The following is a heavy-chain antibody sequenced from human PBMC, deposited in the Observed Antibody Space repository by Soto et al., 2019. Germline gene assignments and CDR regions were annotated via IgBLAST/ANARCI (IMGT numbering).Heavy chain of an antibody. CDR2: IYYSGST. CDR1: GGSISSGSYY. V-gene: IGHV4-39*01. Sequence: SETLSLTCTVSGGSISSGSYYWGWIRQPPGKGLEWIGSIYYSGSTYYNPSLKSRVTMSVDTSKNQFSLSLSSVTAADTAVYYCARQKYYDVLSGYSNNWFDPLGQGTLVTVSS. J-gene: IGHJ5*02. D-gene: IGHD3-3*01. CDR3: ARQKYYDVLSGYSNNWFDP.